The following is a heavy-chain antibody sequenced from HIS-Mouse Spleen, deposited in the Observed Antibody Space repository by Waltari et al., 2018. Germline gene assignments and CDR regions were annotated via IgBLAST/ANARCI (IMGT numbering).Heavy chain of an antibody. D-gene: IGHD6-13*01. CDR2: INPNSGGT. CDR1: GYTFTGYY. J-gene: IGHJ5*02. V-gene: IGHV1-2*02. CDR3: ARERAAAADNWFDP. Sequence: QVQLVQSGAEVKKPGASVKVSCKASGYTFTGYYMHGVPTAPGQGLEWMGWINPNSGGTNYAQKFQGRVTMTRDTSISTAYMELSRLRSDDTAVYYCARERAAAADNWFDPWGQGTLVTVSS.